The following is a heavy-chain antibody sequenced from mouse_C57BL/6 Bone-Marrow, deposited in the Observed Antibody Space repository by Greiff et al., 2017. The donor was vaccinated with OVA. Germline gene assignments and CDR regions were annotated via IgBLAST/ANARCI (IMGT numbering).Heavy chain of an antibody. CDR2: ISSGGDYI. Sequence: EVMLVESGEGLVKPGGSLKLSCAASGFTFSSYAMSWVRQTPEKRLEWVAYISSGGDYIYYADTVKGRFTISRDNARNTLYLQMSSLKSEDTAMYYCTRDRGAYYCNYNYAMDYWGQGTSVTVSS. D-gene: IGHD2-10*01. CDR3: TRDRGAYYCNYNYAMDY. J-gene: IGHJ4*01. CDR1: GFTFSSYA. V-gene: IGHV5-9-1*02.